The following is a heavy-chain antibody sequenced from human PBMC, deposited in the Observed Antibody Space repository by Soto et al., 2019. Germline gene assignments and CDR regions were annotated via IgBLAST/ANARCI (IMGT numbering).Heavy chain of an antibody. D-gene: IGHD2-8*01. V-gene: IGHV4-30-4*01. J-gene: IGHJ4*02. Sequence: TLSLTCTFSGGSISSGDYYWSWIRQPPGKGLEWIGYILYSGTTNYNPSLESRLTISVDTSKNRFSLKLTSVTAADTAVYYCARNGALDYWGRGTLVTVSS. CDR1: GGSISSGDYY. CDR3: ARNGALDY. CDR2: ILYSGTT.